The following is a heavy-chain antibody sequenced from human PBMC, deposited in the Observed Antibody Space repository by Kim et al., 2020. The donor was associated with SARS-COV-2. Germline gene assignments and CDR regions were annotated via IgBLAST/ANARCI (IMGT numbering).Heavy chain of an antibody. Sequence: SETLSLTCAVYGGSFSGYYWSWIRQPPGKGLEWIGEINHSGSTNYNPSLKSRVTISVDTSKNQFSLKLSSVTAADTAVYYCARGLIVGRGFDPWGQGTLVTVSS. CDR2: INHSGST. J-gene: IGHJ5*02. V-gene: IGHV4-34*01. CDR1: GGSFSGYY. CDR3: ARGLIVGRGFDP. D-gene: IGHD3-22*01.